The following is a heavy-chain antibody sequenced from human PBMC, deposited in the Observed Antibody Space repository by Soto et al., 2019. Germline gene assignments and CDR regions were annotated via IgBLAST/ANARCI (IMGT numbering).Heavy chain of an antibody. CDR3: ARFNGFWSGFSMYNYYGMDV. V-gene: IGHV4-4*02. Sequence: QVQLQESGPGLVKASGTLSLTCAVSGGSISSSNWWSWVRQPPGKGLEWIGEIYYSGGTNYNPSLKARVTLSVDKSTNRFSLNLTSVTAADTAVYYWARFNGFWSGFSMYNYYGMDVWGQGTTVSVSS. D-gene: IGHD3-3*01. CDR1: GGSISSSNW. CDR2: IYYSGGT. J-gene: IGHJ6*02.